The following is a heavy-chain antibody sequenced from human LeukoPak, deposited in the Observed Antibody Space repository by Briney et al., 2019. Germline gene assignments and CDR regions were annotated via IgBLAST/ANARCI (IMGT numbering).Heavy chain of an antibody. Sequence: SETLSLTCTVSGGSISSYYWSWIRQPPGKGLEWIGYIYYSGSTNYNPSLKSQVTISVDTSKNQFSLNLSSVTAADTAVYYCARHSPFYYDSSGYRAFDIWGQGTMVTVSS. CDR2: IYYSGST. J-gene: IGHJ3*02. V-gene: IGHV4-59*08. CDR1: GGSISSYY. CDR3: ARHSPFYYDSSGYRAFDI. D-gene: IGHD3-22*01.